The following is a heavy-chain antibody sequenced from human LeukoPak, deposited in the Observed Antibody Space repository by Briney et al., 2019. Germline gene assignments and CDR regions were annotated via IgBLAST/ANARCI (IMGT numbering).Heavy chain of an antibody. CDR1: GFTFSSYA. Sequence: GGSLKLSCAASGFTFSSYAMSWVRQAPEKGLEWVSGISVSGGSTYYADSVKGRFNIYRDNSKNTLYLQMNSLRAEDTAVYYCARDPYGDYVFDYWGQGTLVTVSS. J-gene: IGHJ4*02. D-gene: IGHD4-17*01. V-gene: IGHV3-23*01. CDR3: ARDPYGDYVFDY. CDR2: ISVSGGST.